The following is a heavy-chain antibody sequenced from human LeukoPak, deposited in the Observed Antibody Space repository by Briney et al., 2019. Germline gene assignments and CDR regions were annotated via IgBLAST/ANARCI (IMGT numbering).Heavy chain of an antibody. V-gene: IGHV1-18*01. CDR2: ISGYNDNT. D-gene: IGHD3-3*01. CDR3: ARDRAGVAFPRTERSGMDV. CDR1: GYTFKRYG. J-gene: IGHJ6*02. Sequence: GASVKVSCKASGYTFKRYGINWVRQAPGQGLEWMGWISGYNDNTNFAQNLSDRVTMATDTSTSTAYMELRNLRSDDTAVYYCARDRAGVAFPRTERSGMDVWGQGTTVTVSS.